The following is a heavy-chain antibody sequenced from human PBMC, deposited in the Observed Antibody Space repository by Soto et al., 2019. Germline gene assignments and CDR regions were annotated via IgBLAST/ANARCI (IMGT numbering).Heavy chain of an antibody. D-gene: IGHD2-15*01. Sequence: EVQLVESGGGLVQPGGSLRLSCAASGFTVSSNYMNWVHQAPGKGLEWVSVIYSGGSTYYADSVKGRFTISRDNSKNTLSLQMNSLRAEDTALYYCATRSDPVWYFDLWGRGTLVPVSS. CDR1: GFTVSSNY. V-gene: IGHV3-66*04. CDR2: IYSGGST. CDR3: ATRSDPVWYFDL. J-gene: IGHJ2*01.